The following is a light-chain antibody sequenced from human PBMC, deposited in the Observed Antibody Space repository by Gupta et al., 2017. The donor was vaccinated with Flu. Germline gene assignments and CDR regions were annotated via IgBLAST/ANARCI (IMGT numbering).Light chain of an antibody. CDR1: SSDVGGYNY. CDR3: SSDTSISREV. CDR2: EVS. Sequence: SALTQPAPVSGSPGPSFTISCAGTSSDVGGYNYVSWYQQHPSKAHKLMIYEVSKPSAGVSSRFSGSTAGNTASLTIAGHEEEDEDDYYCSSDTSISREVFGGGTKLTVL. V-gene: IGLV2-14*01. J-gene: IGLJ3*02.